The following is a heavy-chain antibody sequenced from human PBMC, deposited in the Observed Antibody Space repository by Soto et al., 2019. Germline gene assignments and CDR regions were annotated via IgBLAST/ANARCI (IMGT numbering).Heavy chain of an antibody. Sequence: SGGSLRLSCAASGFTLSNYWMHWVRQAPGKGLVWVSRINSDGSTTTYADSVKGRFTISRDKTKNTLYLQMSSLRAEDTAVYYCAREGVAGDFDYWGRGTLVTVSS. V-gene: IGHV3-74*01. J-gene: IGHJ4*02. CDR1: GFTLSNYW. D-gene: IGHD6-19*01. CDR2: INSDGSTT. CDR3: AREGVAGDFDY.